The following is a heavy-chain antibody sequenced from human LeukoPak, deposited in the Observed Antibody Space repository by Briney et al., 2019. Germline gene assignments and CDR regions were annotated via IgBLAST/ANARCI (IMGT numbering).Heavy chain of an antibody. V-gene: IGHV3-7*01. Sequence: GGSLRLSCGASGFTFTNSWMTWVRQAPGKGLEWVATIRPDGGETNYADSVKGRFTISRDNAKNSLYLQMNSLRAEDTAVYYCARGSNYCSSISCHMNDWGQGTLVTVSS. CDR1: GFTFTNSW. CDR2: IRPDGGET. D-gene: IGHD2-2*02. CDR3: ARGSNYCSSISCHMND. J-gene: IGHJ4*02.